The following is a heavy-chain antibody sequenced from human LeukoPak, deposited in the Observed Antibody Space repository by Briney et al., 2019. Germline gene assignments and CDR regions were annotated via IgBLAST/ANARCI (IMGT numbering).Heavy chain of an antibody. CDR1: GYSISSGYY. Sequence: PSETLSLTCAVSGYSISSGYYWGWIRQPPGKGLEWIGSIYHSGSTYYNPSLKSRVTISVDTSKNQFSLKLSSVTAADTAVYYCARHPLNYYGSGSYLDYWGQGTLATASS. D-gene: IGHD3-10*01. V-gene: IGHV4-38-2*01. J-gene: IGHJ4*02. CDR3: ARHPLNYYGSGSYLDY. CDR2: IYHSGST.